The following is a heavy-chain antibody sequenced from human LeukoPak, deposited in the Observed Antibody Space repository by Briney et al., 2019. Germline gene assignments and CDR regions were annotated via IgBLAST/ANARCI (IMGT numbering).Heavy chain of an antibody. CDR1: GYTFTGYY. V-gene: IGHV1-2*06. CDR3: ARDLNTESASGNY. Sequence: VASVKVSCTASGYTFTGYYMHWVRQAPGQGLEWMGRINPNSGGTNYAQKFQGRVTMTRDTSISTAYMELSRLRSDDTAVYYCARDLNTESASGNYWGQGTLVTVSS. J-gene: IGHJ4*02. CDR2: INPNSGGT. D-gene: IGHD5-18*01.